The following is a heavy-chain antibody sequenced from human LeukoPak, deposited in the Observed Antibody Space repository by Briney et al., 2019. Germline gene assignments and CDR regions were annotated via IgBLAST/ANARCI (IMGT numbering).Heavy chain of an antibody. J-gene: IGHJ6*02. V-gene: IGHV3-23*01. Sequence: GGSLRLSCAASGFTFSSYAMSWVRQAPGKGLEWVSAISGSGGSTYYADSVKGRFTISRDNSKNTLYLQMNSLRAEDTAVYYCACYGDYVPSHYGMDVWGQGTTVTVSS. CDR2: ISGSGGST. D-gene: IGHD4-17*01. CDR1: GFTFSSYA. CDR3: ACYGDYVPSHYGMDV.